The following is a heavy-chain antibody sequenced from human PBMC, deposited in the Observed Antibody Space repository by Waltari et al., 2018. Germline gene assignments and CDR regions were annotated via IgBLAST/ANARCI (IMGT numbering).Heavy chain of an antibody. V-gene: IGHV5-51*01. J-gene: IGHJ4*02. CDR2: IYPGDADT. CDR3: VVGSSFDY. Sequence: EVQVVKSGAEVKKPGESLTISCEGSGYSFTTTWIGWVRQMPGKGLEWMGIIYPGDADTRYSPSFQGQVTISADKSINTAYLQWSTLKASDTAMYYCVVGSSFDYWGQGTLVTVSS. CDR1: GYSFTTTW. D-gene: IGHD3-10*01.